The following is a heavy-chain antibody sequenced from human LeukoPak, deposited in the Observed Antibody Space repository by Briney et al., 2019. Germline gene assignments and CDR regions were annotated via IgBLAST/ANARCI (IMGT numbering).Heavy chain of an antibody. Sequence: PSETLSLTCTVSGYSISSGYYWGWIRQPPGKGLEWIGSIYYSGSTYYNPSLKSRVTISVDTSKNQFSLKLSSVTAADTAVYYCARLRGYSSSWYGNTWFDPWGQGTLVTVSS. CDR3: ARLRGYSSSWYGNTWFDP. D-gene: IGHD6-13*01. J-gene: IGHJ5*02. CDR1: GYSISSGYY. CDR2: IYYSGST. V-gene: IGHV4-38-2*02.